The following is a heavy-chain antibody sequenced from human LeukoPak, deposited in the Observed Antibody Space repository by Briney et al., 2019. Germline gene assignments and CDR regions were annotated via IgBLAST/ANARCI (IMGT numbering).Heavy chain of an antibody. D-gene: IGHD1-7*01. J-gene: IGHJ6*04. CDR3: AKTTNWNYGV. CDR2: ISGSGGST. V-gene: IGHV3-23*01. Sequence: GGSLRLSCAASGFTFSSSAMSWVRQAPGKGLEWVSTISGSGGSTYYADSVKGRFTISRDNSKNTLYLQMTSPRAEDTAVYYCAKTTNWNYGVWGKGTTVTVSS. CDR1: GFTFSSSA.